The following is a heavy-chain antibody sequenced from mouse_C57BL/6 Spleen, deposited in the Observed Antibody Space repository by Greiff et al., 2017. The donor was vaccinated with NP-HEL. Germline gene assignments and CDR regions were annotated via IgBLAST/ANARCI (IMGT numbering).Heavy chain of an antibody. CDR1: GFNIKNTY. Sequence: VQLQQSVAELVRPGASVKLSCTASGFNIKNTYMHWVQQRPEQGLEWIGRFDPAYGTTIYAPQFQGKATITAVTSSNTAYLQLSSLTSEDTAIYSCARSGAYDHDDWYFEVWGTEATVTASS. CDR2: FDPAYGTT. J-gene: IGHJ1*03. D-gene: IGHD2-4*01. CDR3: ARSGAYDHDDWYFEV. V-gene: IGHV14-3*01.